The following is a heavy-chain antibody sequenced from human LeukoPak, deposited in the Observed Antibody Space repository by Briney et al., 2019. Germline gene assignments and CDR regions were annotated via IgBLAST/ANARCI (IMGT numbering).Heavy chain of an antibody. CDR2: IYRGGST. V-gene: IGHV3-53*01. D-gene: IGHD2-2*01. J-gene: IGHJ4*02. CDR3: ARGYCSSTSCPWNFDY. CDR1: GFIVSSNY. Sequence: QPGGSLRLSCAASGFIVSSNYMTWVRQAPGKGLEWVSVIYRGGSTYYADSVKGRFTISRDNSKNTLYLQMNSLRAEDTAVYYCARGYCSSTSCPWNFDYWGQGTLVTVSS.